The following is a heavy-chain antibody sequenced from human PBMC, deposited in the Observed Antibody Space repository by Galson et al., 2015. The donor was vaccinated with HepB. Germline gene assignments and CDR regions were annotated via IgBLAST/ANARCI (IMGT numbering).Heavy chain of an antibody. CDR3: AKAQAPRDDYYYVIDV. V-gene: IGHV3-23*01. D-gene: IGHD5-24*01. CDR1: GFTFNSYA. CDR2: ISDSGGTT. J-gene: IGHJ6*02. Sequence: SLRLSCAASGFTSGFTFNSYAMTWVRQAPGKGLEWVSGISDSGGTTYYADSVKGRFTISRDSSKNTLYLQMNSLRVEDTAVYYCAKAQAPRDDYYYVIDVWGQGTTVTVSS.